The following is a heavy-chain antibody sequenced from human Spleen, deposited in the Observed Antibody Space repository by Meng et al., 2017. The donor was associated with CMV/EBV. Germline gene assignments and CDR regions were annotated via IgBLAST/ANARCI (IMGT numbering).Heavy chain of an antibody. CDR1: GFTFSDHY. J-gene: IGHJ4*02. V-gene: IGHV3-72*01. CDR2: IANRADGYTT. CDR3: ARLDFWSGFDY. Sequence: GGSLRLSCVASGFTFSDHYMDWIRQAPGKGLEWVGRIANRADGYTTKYAASVKGRFTISRDDSKNTFYLQINSMKTEDTAVYYCARLDFWSGFDYWDQGKLVTVSS. D-gene: IGHD3-3*01.